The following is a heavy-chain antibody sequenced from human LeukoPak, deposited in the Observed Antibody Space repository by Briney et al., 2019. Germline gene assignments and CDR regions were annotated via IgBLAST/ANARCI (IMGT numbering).Heavy chain of an antibody. D-gene: IGHD1-26*01. J-gene: IGHJ4*02. CDR3: ARDRGELLNDY. CDR2: IIPIFGTA. CDR1: GGTFSSYA. V-gene: IGHV1-69*13. Sequence: ASVKVSCKSSGGTFSSYAISWVRQAPGQGLEWMGGIIPIFGTANYAQKFQGRVTITADESTSTAYMELSSLRSEDTAVYYCARDRGELLNDYWGQGTLVTVYS.